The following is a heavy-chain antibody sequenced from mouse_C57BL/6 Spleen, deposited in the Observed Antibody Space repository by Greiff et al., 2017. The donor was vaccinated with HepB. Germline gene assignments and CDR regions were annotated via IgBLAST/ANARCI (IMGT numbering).Heavy chain of an antibody. CDR2: IYPGEGDT. CDR3: ARSRARAMDY. CDR1: GYAFSSYW. Sequence: QVQLQQSGAELVKPGASVKISCKASGYAFSSYWMNWVKQRPGKGLEWIGQIYPGEGDTNYNGKFKGKATLTADKSSSTAYMQPSSLTSEDSAVYFCARSRARAMDYWGQGTSVTVSS. D-gene: IGHD3-3*01. V-gene: IGHV1-80*01. J-gene: IGHJ4*01.